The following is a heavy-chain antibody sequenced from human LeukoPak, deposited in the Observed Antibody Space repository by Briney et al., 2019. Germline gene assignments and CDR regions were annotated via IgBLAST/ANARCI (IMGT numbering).Heavy chain of an antibody. CDR2: IYYSGST. J-gene: IGHJ5*02. CDR1: GGSISSGGYY. D-gene: IGHD6-13*01. V-gene: IGHV4-31*03. Sequence: SETLSLTCTVSGGSISSGGYYWSWIRQHPGKGLEWIGYIYYSGSTYYNPSLKSRVTISVDTSKNQFSLKLSSVTAADTAVYYCASGGKIAAAGTPSSFDPWGQGTLVTVSS. CDR3: ASGGKIAAAGTPSSFDP.